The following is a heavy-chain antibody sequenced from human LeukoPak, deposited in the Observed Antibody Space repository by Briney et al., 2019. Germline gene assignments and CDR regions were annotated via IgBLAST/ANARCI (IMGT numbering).Heavy chain of an antibody. V-gene: IGHV3-23*01. Sequence: GGSLRLSCAASGFTFSSYAMSWLRQAPGKGLEGVSAISGSGGSTYYADSVKGRFTISRDNSKNTLYLQMNSLRAEDTAVYYCAKVGGKIAAAGNWFDPWGQGTLVTVSS. J-gene: IGHJ5*02. CDR1: GFTFSSYA. CDR3: AKVGGKIAAAGNWFDP. CDR2: ISGSGGST. D-gene: IGHD6-13*01.